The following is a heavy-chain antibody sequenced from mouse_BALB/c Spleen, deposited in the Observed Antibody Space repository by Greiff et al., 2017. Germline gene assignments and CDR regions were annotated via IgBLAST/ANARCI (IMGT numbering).Heavy chain of an antibody. D-gene: IGHD5-1-1*01. CDR1: GFTFSSYT. Sequence: EVQLMESGGGLVQPGGSLKLSCAASGFTFSSYTMSWVRQTPEKRLEWVAYISNGGGSTYYPDTVKGRFTISRNNAKNTLYLQMSSLKSEDTAVYYCDRRYTYGAHYAMDYWGQGTSVTVSA. CDR2: ISNGGGST. J-gene: IGHJ4*01. V-gene: IGHV5-12-2*01. CDR3: DRRYTYGAHYAMDY.